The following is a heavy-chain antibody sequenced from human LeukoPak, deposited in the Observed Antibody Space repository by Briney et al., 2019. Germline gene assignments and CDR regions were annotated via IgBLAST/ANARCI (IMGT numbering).Heavy chain of an antibody. CDR3: ARDGYANLDY. J-gene: IGHJ4*02. CDR2: INHSGST. D-gene: IGHD5-12*01. V-gene: IGHV4-34*01. Sequence: SETLSLTCAVYGGSFSGYYWCWIRQPPGKGLEWIGEINHSGSTNYNPSLKSRVTISVDTSKNQFSLKLSSVTAADTAVYYCARDGYANLDYWGQGTLVTVSS. CDR1: GGSFSGYY.